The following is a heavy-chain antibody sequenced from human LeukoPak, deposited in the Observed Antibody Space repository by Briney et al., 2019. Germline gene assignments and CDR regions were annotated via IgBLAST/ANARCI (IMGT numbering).Heavy chain of an antibody. CDR2: INPNSGGT. D-gene: IGHD6-13*01. CDR1: GYTFTGYY. J-gene: IGHJ4*02. Sequence: ASVKVSCKASGYTFTGYYMHWVRQAPGQGLEWMGWINPNSGGTNYAQKFQGRVTMTRDTSISTAYMELSRLRSDDTAVYYCALIAAAGIVLDYWGQGTLVTVSS. CDR3: ALIAAAGIVLDY. V-gene: IGHV1-2*02.